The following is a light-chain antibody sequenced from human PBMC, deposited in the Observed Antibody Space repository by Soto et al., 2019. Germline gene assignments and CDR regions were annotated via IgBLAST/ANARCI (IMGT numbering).Light chain of an antibody. V-gene: IGKV1-5*03. CDR3: QHYNSYSEA. J-gene: IGKJ1*01. CDR2: KAS. CDR1: QTISSW. Sequence: DIQMTQSPSTLSGSVGDRVTITCRASQTISSWLAWYQQKPGKAPKLLIYKASTLKSGVPSRCSGSGSGTEFTLTISSLQPDDFATYFCQHYNSYSEAFGQGTKVEL.